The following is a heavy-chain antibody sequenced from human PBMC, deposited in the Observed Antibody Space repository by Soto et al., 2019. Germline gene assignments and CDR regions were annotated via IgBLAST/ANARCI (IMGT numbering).Heavy chain of an antibody. V-gene: IGHV1-46*01. CDR2: INPSGGST. D-gene: IGHD6-13*01. CDR3: ARDQKDRYDHSSPDYYYFGVDV. CDR1: GYTFTNYY. J-gene: IGHJ6*02. Sequence: ASVKVSCKASGYTFTNYYMHWVRQAPGQGLEWMGVINPSGGSTRYAQKFQGRVTMTRGTSTSTVSMELSSLRSEDTAVYYCARDQKDRYDHSSPDYYYFGVDVWGQGTTVTSP.